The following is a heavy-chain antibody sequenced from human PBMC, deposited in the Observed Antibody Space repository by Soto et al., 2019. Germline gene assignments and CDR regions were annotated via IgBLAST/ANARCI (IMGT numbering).Heavy chain of an antibody. CDR1: GDSVSSNTAA. Sequence: SQTLSLPCGISGDSVSSNTAAWNWIRQSPSRGLEWLGRTYYRSKWYYDYALSVRSRITINPDTSKNQFSLHLTSVTPEDTAVYYCARVSTALGATIDDYWGQGTLVTVSS. V-gene: IGHV6-1*01. CDR2: TYYRSKWYY. CDR3: ARVSTALGATIDDY. J-gene: IGHJ4*02. D-gene: IGHD1-26*01.